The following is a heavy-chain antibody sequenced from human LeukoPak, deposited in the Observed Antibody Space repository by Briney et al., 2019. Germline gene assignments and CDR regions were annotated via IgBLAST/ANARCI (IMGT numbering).Heavy chain of an antibody. J-gene: IGHJ5*02. V-gene: IGHV3-11*01. CDR2: ISSSGSTI. Sequence: GGSLRLSCAASGFTFSDYYMSWIRQAPGKGLEWVSYISSSGSTIYYADSVKGRFTISRDNAKKSLYLQMNSLRAEDTALYYCAKDTTSSWIGNWFDPWGQGTLVTVSS. CDR1: GFTFSDYY. D-gene: IGHD6-13*01. CDR3: AKDTTSSWIGNWFDP.